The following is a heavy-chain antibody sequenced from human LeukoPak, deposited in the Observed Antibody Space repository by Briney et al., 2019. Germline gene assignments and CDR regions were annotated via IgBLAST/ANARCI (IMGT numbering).Heavy chain of an antibody. Sequence: PGGSLRLSCAASGFTFSGYAMSWVRQAPGKVLEWVSAISGSGTNTYYADSVKGRFTISRDNSKNTLFLQMNSLRAEDTAVYYCAKRYYGSGNYDPLLGYWGQGALVTVSS. V-gene: IGHV3-23*01. D-gene: IGHD3-10*01. J-gene: IGHJ4*02. CDR1: GFTFSGYA. CDR3: AKRYYGSGNYDPLLGY. CDR2: ISGSGTNT.